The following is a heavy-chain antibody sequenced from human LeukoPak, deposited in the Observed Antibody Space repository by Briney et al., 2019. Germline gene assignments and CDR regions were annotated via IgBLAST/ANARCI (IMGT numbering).Heavy chain of an antibody. CDR2: ISWNSGSI. J-gene: IGHJ6*02. D-gene: IGHD6-19*01. CDR3: AKDSRSGSGWYLDYYYGMDV. CDR1: GFTFDDYA. V-gene: IGHV3-9*01. Sequence: GRSLRLSCAASGFTFDDYAMHWVRQAPGKGLEWVSGISWNSGSIGYADSVKGRFTISRDNAKNSLYLQMNSLRAEDTALYYCAKDSRSGSGWYLDYYYGMDVWGQGTTVTVSS.